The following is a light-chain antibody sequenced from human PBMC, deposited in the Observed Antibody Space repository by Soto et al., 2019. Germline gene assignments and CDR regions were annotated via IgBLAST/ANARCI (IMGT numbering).Light chain of an antibody. CDR2: DVN. CDR3: SSWTSGATYV. Sequence: QSALTQPASVSGSPGQSITISCAGTSSDVGAYNYVSWYQHHPGKAPKLMIYDVNNRPSGDSNRFSGSKSGNTASLTISGLQAEDEADYYCSSWTSGATYVLGSGTRSPS. J-gene: IGLJ1*01. CDR1: SSDVGAYNY. V-gene: IGLV2-14*03.